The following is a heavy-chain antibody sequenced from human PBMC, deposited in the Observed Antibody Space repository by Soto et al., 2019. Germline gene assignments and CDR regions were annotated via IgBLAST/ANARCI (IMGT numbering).Heavy chain of an antibody. V-gene: IGHV4-59*08. J-gene: IGHJ4*02. CDR3: ARHTLDFWSGYYTGMPEHFDY. CDR2: IYYSGST. Sequence: SETLSLTCTVSGGSISSYYWSWIRQPPGKGLEWIGYIYYSGSTNYNPSLKSRVTISVDTSKNQFSLKLSSVTAADTAVYYCARHTLDFWSGYYTGMPEHFDYWGQGTLVTVSS. CDR1: GGSISSYY. D-gene: IGHD3-3*01.